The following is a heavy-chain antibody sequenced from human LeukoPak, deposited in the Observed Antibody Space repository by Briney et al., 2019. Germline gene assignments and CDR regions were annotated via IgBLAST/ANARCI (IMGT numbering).Heavy chain of an antibody. J-gene: IGHJ4*02. V-gene: IGHV3-23*01. Sequence: GGSLRLSCAASGFTLSSYAMSWVRQAPGKGLEWVSAISDSGNTYHADSVKGRFTISRDNSKNTLYLQMNSLRAEDTAVYYCAKDGEWGGNDYWGQGTLVTVSS. CDR3: AKDGEWGGNDY. CDR1: GFTLSSYA. D-gene: IGHD3-10*01. CDR2: ISDSGNT.